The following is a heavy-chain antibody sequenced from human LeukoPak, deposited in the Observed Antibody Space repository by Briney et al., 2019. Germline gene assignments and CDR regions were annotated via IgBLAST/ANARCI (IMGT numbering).Heavy chain of an antibody. CDR2: INPSGGST. J-gene: IGHJ6*03. V-gene: IGHV1-46*01. Sequence: ASVKVSCKASGYTFTTYYMHWVRQAPGQGLEWMGIINPSGGSTTYAQKFQGRVTMTRDTSISTAYMELTRLRSDDTAVYYCARGGLRVMVYRLYYMDVWGKGTTVTVSS. CDR1: GYTFTTYY. CDR3: ARGGLRVMVYRLYYMDV. D-gene: IGHD2-8*01.